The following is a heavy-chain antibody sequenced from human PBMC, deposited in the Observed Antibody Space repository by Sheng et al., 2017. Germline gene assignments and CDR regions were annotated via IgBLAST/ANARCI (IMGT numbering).Heavy chain of an antibody. V-gene: IGHV3-74*01. Sequence: EVQLVESGGGLVQPGGSLRLSCAASGFTFSSYWMHWVRQAPGKGLMWVSRINNEGSSTTYADSVKGRFTISRDNAKNTLYLQMTSLRAEDTAVYYCARDRRGDINWFDTWGQGTLVTV. CDR2: INNEGSST. D-gene: IGHD3-10*01. CDR3: ARDRRGDINWFDT. CDR1: GFTFSSYW. J-gene: IGHJ5*02.